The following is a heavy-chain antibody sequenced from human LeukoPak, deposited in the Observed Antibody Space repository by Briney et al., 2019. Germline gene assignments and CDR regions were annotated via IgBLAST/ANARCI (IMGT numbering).Heavy chain of an antibody. J-gene: IGHJ6*03. CDR3: ARTCGYSYGWVEYYYYMDV. CDR2: ISAYNGNT. D-gene: IGHD5-18*01. V-gene: IGHV1-18*01. CDR1: GYAFTSYG. Sequence: EASVKVSCKASGYAFTSYGISWVRQAPGQGLEWMGWISAYNGNTNYAQKLQGRVTMTTDTSTSTAYMELRSLRSDDTAVYYCARTCGYSYGWVEYYYYMDVWGKGTTVTVSS.